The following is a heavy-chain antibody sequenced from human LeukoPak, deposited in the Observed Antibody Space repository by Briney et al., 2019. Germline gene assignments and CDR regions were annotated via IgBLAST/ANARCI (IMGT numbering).Heavy chain of an antibody. CDR2: IYHSGST. Sequence: SETLSLTCTVSGYSISSGYYWGWIRQPPGKGLEWIGSIYHSGSTYYNPSLKSRVTISVDTSKNQFSLKLSSVTAADTAVYYCARHFRGYSGFRPSYYYYMDVWGKGTTVTISS. CDR1: GYSISSGYY. V-gene: IGHV4-38-2*02. D-gene: IGHD5-12*01. CDR3: ARHFRGYSGFRPSYYYYMDV. J-gene: IGHJ6*03.